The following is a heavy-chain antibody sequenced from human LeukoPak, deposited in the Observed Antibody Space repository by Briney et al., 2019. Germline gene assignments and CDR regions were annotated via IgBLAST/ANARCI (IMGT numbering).Heavy chain of an antibody. CDR1: GGTFSSYA. CDR3: ARSITGTTWYNWFDP. V-gene: IGHV1-69*01. J-gene: IGHJ5*02. Sequence: SVKVSCKASGGTFSSYAISWVRQAPGQGLEWMGGIIPIFGTANYAQKFQGRVTITADESTSTAYMELSSLRSEDTAVYYCARSITGTTWYNWFDPWGQGTLVTVSS. CDR2: IIPIFGTA. D-gene: IGHD1-7*01.